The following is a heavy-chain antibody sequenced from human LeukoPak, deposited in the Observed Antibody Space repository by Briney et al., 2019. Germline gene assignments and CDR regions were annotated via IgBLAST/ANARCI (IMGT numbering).Heavy chain of an antibody. V-gene: IGHV4-59*12. Sequence: SETLSLTCTVSGDSISSYYWSWIRQPPGKGLEWIGYIYYSGSTNYNPSLKSRVTISVDTSKNQFSLKLSSVTAADTAVYYCARGRYDSSGYYPRGYFDYWGQGTLVTVSS. CDR2: IYYSGST. D-gene: IGHD3-22*01. CDR1: GDSISSYY. J-gene: IGHJ4*02. CDR3: ARGRYDSSGYYPRGYFDY.